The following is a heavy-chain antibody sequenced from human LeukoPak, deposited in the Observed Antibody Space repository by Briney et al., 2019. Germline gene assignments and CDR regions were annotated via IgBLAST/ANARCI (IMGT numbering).Heavy chain of an antibody. J-gene: IGHJ4*02. CDR2: IKPSSGGT. Sequence: GASVKVSCKASGYTFTGYYMHWVRQAPGQGLEWMGWIKPSSGGTKYAQKFQGRVAMTRDTSISTAYMELSSLRSDDTAVYFCARDYCSGTSCFDYWGQGTLVTVSS. V-gene: IGHV1-2*02. CDR3: ARDYCSGTSCFDY. CDR1: GYTFTGYY. D-gene: IGHD2-2*01.